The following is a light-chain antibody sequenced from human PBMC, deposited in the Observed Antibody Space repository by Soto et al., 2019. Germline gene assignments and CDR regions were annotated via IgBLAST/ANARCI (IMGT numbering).Light chain of an antibody. CDR2: GAS. CDR1: QSISTY. CDR3: QQSFSTPRT. V-gene: IGKV1-39*01. J-gene: IGKJ1*01. Sequence: QMTQSPSPLSASVGDRVTITCRASQSISTYLNWYQQKPGKAPKLLIYGASSLQSGVPSRFSGSGSGTDFTLTISSLQPEDFGTYYCQQSFSTPRTFGQGTKVDIK.